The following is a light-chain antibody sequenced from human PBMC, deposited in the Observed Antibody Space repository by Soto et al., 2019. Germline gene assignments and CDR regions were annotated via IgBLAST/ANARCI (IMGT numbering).Light chain of an antibody. J-gene: IGLJ1*01. CDR3: CSYAGSSALYV. CDR2: EVS. V-gene: IGLV2-23*02. Sequence: QSVLTQPASVSGSPGQSITISCSGTSSDVGSYNLVSWYQQHPGQAPQLMIYEVSKRPSGLSNRFSGSKSGSTASLTISGLQAEDEADYYCCSYAGSSALYVFGTGTKLTVL. CDR1: SSDVGSYNL.